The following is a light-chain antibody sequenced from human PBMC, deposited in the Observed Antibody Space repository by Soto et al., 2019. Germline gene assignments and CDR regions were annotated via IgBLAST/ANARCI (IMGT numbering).Light chain of an antibody. CDR1: SSNIGKNN. V-gene: IGLV1-47*01. Sequence: QSVLTQPPSASGTPGQRVTISCSGSSSNIGKNNVYWYQQLPGTTPQLLIYRNNQRPSGVPDRFSASKSGTSASLAISGLRSEDEADYYCAAWDDSLSGLYVFGTGTKVPS. CDR3: AAWDDSLSGLYV. CDR2: RNN. J-gene: IGLJ1*01.